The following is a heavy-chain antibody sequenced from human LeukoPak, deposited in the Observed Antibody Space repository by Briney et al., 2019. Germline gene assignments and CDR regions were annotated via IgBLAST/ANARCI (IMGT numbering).Heavy chain of an antibody. Sequence: GGSLRLSCAASGFTFSSYWMHWVRQAPGKGLVWVSRINSDGSSTSYADSVKGRFTISRDNAKNTLYLQMNSLRAEDTAVYYCARVGATLYYYYGMDVWGQGTTVTVSS. CDR1: GFTFSSYW. CDR3: ARVGATLYYYYGMDV. J-gene: IGHJ6*02. V-gene: IGHV3-74*01. CDR2: INSDGSST. D-gene: IGHD1-26*01.